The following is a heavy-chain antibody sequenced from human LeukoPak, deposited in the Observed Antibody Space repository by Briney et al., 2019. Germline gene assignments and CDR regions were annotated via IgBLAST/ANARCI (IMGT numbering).Heavy chain of an antibody. Sequence: GGSLRLSCAASGFTVSNNYMSWVRQAPGKGLEWVSIIYSGGSTYYADSVKGRFTISRDNSKNTLYLQMNNLRAEDTAVYYCARGLRYSTGWWYFDCWGQGTLVTVSS. J-gene: IGHJ4*02. CDR3: ARGLRYSTGWWYFDC. CDR1: GFTVSNNY. CDR2: IYSGGST. D-gene: IGHD6-19*01. V-gene: IGHV3-53*01.